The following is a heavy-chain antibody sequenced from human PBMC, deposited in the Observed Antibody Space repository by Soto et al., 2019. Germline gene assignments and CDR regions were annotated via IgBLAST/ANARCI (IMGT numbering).Heavy chain of an antibody. D-gene: IGHD3-3*01. CDR1: GYTLTELS. V-gene: IGHV1-24*01. CDR3: ARTFSAEYDFWSGYYHYYYYYMDV. Sequence: ASVKVSCKVSGYTLTELSMHWVRQAPGKGLEWMGGFDPEDGETIYAQKFQGRVTMTEDISTDTAYMELSSLRSEDTAVYYCARTFSAEYDFWSGYYHYYYYYMDVWGKGTTVTVSS. CDR2: FDPEDGET. J-gene: IGHJ6*03.